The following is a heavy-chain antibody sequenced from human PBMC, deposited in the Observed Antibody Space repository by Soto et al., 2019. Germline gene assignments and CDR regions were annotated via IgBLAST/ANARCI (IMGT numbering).Heavy chain of an antibody. D-gene: IGHD2-15*01. V-gene: IGHV1-8*01. CDR1: GYTFTSYD. CDR3: ARVPGPLYCSGGSCYFAPYYFDY. CDR2: MNPNSGNT. Sequence: ASVKVSCKASGYTFTSYDINWVRQATGQGLEWMGWMNPNSGNTGYAQKFQGRVTMTRNTSISTAYMELSSLRSEDTAVYYCARVPGPLYCSGGSCYFAPYYFDYWGQGTLVTVSS. J-gene: IGHJ4*02.